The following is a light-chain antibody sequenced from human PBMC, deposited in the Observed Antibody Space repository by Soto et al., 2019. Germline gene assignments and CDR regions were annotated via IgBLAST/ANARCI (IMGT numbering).Light chain of an antibody. CDR1: QSINSRY. J-gene: IGKJ3*01. V-gene: IGKV3-20*01. CDR3: QQFGSSPGFT. CDR2: GAS. Sequence: EIVLTQSPGTLSLSPGERATLSCRASQSINSRYLAWYQQKPGQAPRLLIYGASSRATGIPDRFSGSGSGKDFPLTISSLEPEDFAVYYCQQFGSSPGFTFGPGTIVDIK.